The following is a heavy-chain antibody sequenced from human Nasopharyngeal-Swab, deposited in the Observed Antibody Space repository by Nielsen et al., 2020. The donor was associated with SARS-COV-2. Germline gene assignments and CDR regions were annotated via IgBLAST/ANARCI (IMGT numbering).Heavy chain of an antibody. J-gene: IGHJ6*02. CDR1: GGSFNGYY. D-gene: IGHD6-13*01. CDR2: INHSGST. CDR3: ARDASSGSSWFPKYYYYGMDV. Sequence: SETLSLTCAVSGGSFNGYYWSWIRQPPGKGLEWIGEINHSGSTNYNPSLKSRVTISVDTSKNQFSLKLSSVTAADTAVYYCARDASSGSSWFPKYYYYGMDVWGQGTTVTVSS. V-gene: IGHV4-34*01.